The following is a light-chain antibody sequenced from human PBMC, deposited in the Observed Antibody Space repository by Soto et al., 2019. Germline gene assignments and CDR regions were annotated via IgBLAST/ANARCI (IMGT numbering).Light chain of an antibody. CDR3: QKYNSAPLT. CDR2: AAS. J-gene: IGKJ4*01. Sequence: DVQMTQSPSSLSASVGDRVTITCRASQGIAPYLAWFQQKPGQVPKLMIYAASTLQSGVPSRFSGSGSGTAFNLTISSLQPEDVATDYCQKYNSAPLTFGGGTKVEIK. CDR1: QGIAPY. V-gene: IGKV1-27*01.